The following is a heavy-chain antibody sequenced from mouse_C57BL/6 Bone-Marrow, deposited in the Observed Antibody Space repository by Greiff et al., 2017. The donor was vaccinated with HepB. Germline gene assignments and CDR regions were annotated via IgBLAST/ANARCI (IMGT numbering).Heavy chain of an antibody. Sequence: VKLMESGPGLVQPSQSLSITCTVSGFSLTSYGVHWVRQSPGKGLEWLGVIWRGGSTDYNAAFMSRLSITKDNSKSQVFFKMNSLQADDTAIYYCAKEGIFTTVVNVWGTGTTVTVSS. J-gene: IGHJ1*03. D-gene: IGHD1-1*01. CDR3: AKEGIFTTVVNV. CDR2: IWRGGST. CDR1: GFSLTSYG. V-gene: IGHV2-5*01.